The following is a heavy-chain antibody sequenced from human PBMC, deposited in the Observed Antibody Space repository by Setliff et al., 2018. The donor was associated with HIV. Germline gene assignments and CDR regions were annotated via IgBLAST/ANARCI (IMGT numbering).Heavy chain of an antibody. J-gene: IGHJ5*02. V-gene: IGHV4-4*08. Sequence: SETLSLTCTVSGGSISSHYWSWIRQPPGKGLEWIGHIYTSGSTNYNPPLKSRVTISEDTSKHQFSLKLTSVTAADTAVYYCARSPRLRGGHNWFDPWGQGTLVTVSS. CDR3: ARSPRLRGGHNWFDP. CDR1: GGSISSHY. D-gene: IGHD4-17*01. CDR2: IYTSGST.